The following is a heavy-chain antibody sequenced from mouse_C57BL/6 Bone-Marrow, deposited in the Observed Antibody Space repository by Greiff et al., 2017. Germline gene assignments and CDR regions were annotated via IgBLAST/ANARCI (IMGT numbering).Heavy chain of an antibody. Sequence: QVQLQQPGAELVKPGASVKLSCKASGYTFTSYWMQWVKQRPGQGLEWIGEIDPSDSCTNYNQKFKGKATLTVDTSSSTAYMQLSSLTSEDSAVYYCERWGLYYLDYWGQGTTLTVSS. J-gene: IGHJ2*01. V-gene: IGHV1-50*01. CDR2: IDPSDSCT. CDR3: ERWGLYYLDY. CDR1: GYTFTSYW.